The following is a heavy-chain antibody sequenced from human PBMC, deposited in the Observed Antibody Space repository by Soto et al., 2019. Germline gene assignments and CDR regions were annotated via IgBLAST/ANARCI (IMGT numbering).Heavy chain of an antibody. D-gene: IGHD2-21*01. CDR1: GFSFTKAW. Sequence: EVQLVESGGGLVKPGGSLRLSCATSGFSFTKAWMSWVRQVPGKGLEWVGRIRSDADGGTADDATTVDATFSISIDDSKRMVFLQIDNLKIDDTAFYYCTTDTSPFSTTVIATGAAYWGQGALVTVSS. CDR3: TTDTSPFSTTVIATGAAY. V-gene: IGHV3-15*05. CDR2: IRSDADGGTA. J-gene: IGHJ4*02.